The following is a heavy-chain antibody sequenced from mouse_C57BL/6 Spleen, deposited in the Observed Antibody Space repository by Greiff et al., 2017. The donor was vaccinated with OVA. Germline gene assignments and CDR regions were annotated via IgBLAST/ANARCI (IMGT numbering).Heavy chain of an antibody. D-gene: IGHD2-2*01. CDR2: INPNNGGT. CDR1: GYTFTDYY. Sequence: EVQLQQSGPELVKPGASVKISCKASGYTFTDYYMNWVKQSHGKSLEWIGDINPNNGGTSYNQKFKGKATLTVDKSSSTAYMELRSLTSEDSAVYYCARISTMVTKAMDYWGQGTSVTVSS. J-gene: IGHJ4*01. V-gene: IGHV1-26*01. CDR3: ARISTMVTKAMDY.